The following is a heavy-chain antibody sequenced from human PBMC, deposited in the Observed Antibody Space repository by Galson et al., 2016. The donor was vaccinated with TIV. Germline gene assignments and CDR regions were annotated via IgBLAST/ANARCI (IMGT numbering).Heavy chain of an antibody. CDR3: ARGRGEI. V-gene: IGHV3-49*03. CDR1: GFRFGDNA. D-gene: IGHD3-10*01. J-gene: IGHJ4*02. Sequence: SLRLSCAVSGFRFGDNAISWFRQTPEKGLEWVGFIRSKPYGGTAEYAASVRGRFTISRDDSRSTAYLQMDSLKSEDTAEYYCARGRGEIWGQGTLVTVSS. CDR2: IRSKPYGGTA.